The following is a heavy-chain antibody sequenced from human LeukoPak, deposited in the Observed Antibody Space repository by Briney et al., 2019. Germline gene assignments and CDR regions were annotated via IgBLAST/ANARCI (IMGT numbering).Heavy chain of an antibody. J-gene: IGHJ4*02. CDR1: GGSISSYY. CDR3: ARLKGPTLPFDY. V-gene: IGHV4-4*09. D-gene: IGHD2/OR15-2a*01. Sequence: SETLSLTCTVSGGSISSYYWSWIRQPPGKGLEWIGYIYTSGSTNYNPSLKSRVTIPVDTSKNQFSLKLSSVTAADTAVYYCARLKGPTLPFDYWGQGTLVTVSS. CDR2: IYTSGST.